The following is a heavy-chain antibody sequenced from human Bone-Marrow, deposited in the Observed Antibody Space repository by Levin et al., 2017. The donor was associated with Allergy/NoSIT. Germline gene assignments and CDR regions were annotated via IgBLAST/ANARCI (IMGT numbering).Heavy chain of an antibody. CDR3: ASSNGYLDY. D-gene: IGHD3-22*01. CDR1: GCTFSPYS. Sequence: GGSLRLSCAASGCTFSPYSMNWVRQAPGKGLERISYITGSSSSIYYADSVKGRFTISRDNAKNSVYLQMSSLRAEDTAVYYCASSNGYLDYWGQGILVTVSS. V-gene: IGHV3-48*04. J-gene: IGHJ4*02. CDR2: ITGSSSSI.